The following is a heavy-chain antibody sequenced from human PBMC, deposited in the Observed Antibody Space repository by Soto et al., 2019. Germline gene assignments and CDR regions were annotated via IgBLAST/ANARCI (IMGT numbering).Heavy chain of an antibody. V-gene: IGHV3-15*07. CDR1: GFTFSNAW. CDR3: TTDHTRVAATRYYGMDV. CDR2: IKSKTDGGTT. J-gene: IGHJ6*02. Sequence: GGSLRLSCAASGFTFSNAWMNWVRQAPGKGLEWVGRIKSKTDGGTTDYAAPVKGRFTISRDDSKNTLYLQMNSLKTEDTAVYYCTTDHTRVAATRYYGMDVWGQGTTVTVSS. D-gene: IGHD2-15*01.